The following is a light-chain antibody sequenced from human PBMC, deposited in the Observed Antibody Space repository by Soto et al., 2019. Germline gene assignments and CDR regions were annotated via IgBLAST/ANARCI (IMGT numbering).Light chain of an antibody. CDR1: QGISSY. J-gene: IGKJ1*01. Sequence: QLTQYPSCLAASVCDRVTIHCRASQGISSYLAWYQQKPGKAPKLLIYAASTLQSGVPSRFSGSGSGTDFTLTISSLQPSDFATYYCQQFAVSRTFGQGTKVDIK. CDR2: AAS. V-gene: IGKV1-9*01. CDR3: QQFAVSRT.